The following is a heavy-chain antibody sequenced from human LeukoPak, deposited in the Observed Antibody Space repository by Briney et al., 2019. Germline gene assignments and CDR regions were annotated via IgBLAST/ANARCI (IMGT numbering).Heavy chain of an antibody. Sequence: SETLSLTCAVYGGSFSGYYWSWIRQPPGKGLEWIGYIYYSGSTYYNPSLKSRVTISVDTSKNQFSLKLSSVTAADTAVYYCAREGGYYGSGSLNWFDPWGQGTLVTVSS. CDR1: GGSFSGYY. V-gene: IGHV4-30-4*01. J-gene: IGHJ5*02. D-gene: IGHD3-10*01. CDR2: IYYSGST. CDR3: AREGGYYGSGSLNWFDP.